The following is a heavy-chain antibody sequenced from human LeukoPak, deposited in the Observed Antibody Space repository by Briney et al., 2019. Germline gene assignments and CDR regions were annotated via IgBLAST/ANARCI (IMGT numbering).Heavy chain of an antibody. D-gene: IGHD3-22*01. CDR1: GFTFSTYW. J-gene: IGHJ1*01. CDR2: IKSDGST. Sequence: GGSLRLSCAASGFTFSTYWMHWVRQAPGKGLVWVSRIKSDGSTNYADSVKGRFTISRDNAKNTVSLQMNSLRPEDTGVYYCARAPSEIGGYYPEYFRHWGQGTLVTVPS. CDR3: ARAPSEIGGYYPEYFRH. V-gene: IGHV3-74*01.